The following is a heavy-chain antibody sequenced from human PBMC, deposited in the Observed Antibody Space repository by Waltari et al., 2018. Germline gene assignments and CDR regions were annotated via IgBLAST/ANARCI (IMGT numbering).Heavy chain of an antibody. V-gene: IGHV3-15*01. Sequence: EVQLVESGGGFVKPGESLRLSCAASGFNFKIAWMSWVRQAPGKGLEWVGHIKSERGGGTADYGDSVKGRFTISRDDSKTTIYLQMNSLKSEDTAVYFCASVGSYCGDNCYSSDRKYWGQGTLVAVSS. D-gene: IGHD2-21*01. J-gene: IGHJ4*02. CDR3: ASVGSYCGDNCYSSDRKY. CDR1: GFNFKIAW. CDR2: IKSERGGGTA.